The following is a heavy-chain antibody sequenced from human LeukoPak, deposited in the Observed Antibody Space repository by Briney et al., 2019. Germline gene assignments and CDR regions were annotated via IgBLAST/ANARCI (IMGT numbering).Heavy chain of an antibody. CDR2: IKQDGSEE. D-gene: IGHD4-17*01. V-gene: IGHV3-7*01. CDR1: GFTFNNYW. CDR3: ARGRSTDY. Sequence: GGSLRLSCAASGFTFNNYWMTWVRQAPGKGLEWVANIKQDGSEEYYGDSVKGRFTVSRDNGKNSLYLQMNSLRAEDTAVYYCARGRSTDYWGQGTLVIVSS. J-gene: IGHJ4*02.